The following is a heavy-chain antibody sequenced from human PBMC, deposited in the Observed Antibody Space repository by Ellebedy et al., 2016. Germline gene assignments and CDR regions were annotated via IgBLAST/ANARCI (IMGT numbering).Heavy chain of an antibody. D-gene: IGHD2-8*01. CDR2: IVRDGSDQ. CDR3: ARDTNGWSRDY. CDR1: GFTFTAYS. J-gene: IGHJ4*02. V-gene: IGHV3-7*01. Sequence: GESLKISCAASGFTFTAYSMTWVRQAPGKGLEWVATIVRDGSDQYYVDSLKGRFTVSRDHAKNSVYLQLNSLRAEDSGIYYCARDTNGWSRDYWGQGTLVTVSS.